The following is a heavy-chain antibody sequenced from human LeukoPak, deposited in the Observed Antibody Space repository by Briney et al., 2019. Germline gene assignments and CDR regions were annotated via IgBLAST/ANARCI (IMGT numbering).Heavy chain of an antibody. J-gene: IGHJ6*02. CDR1: GFTFSSYG. CDR3: AKPLPGYCSGGSCSNAPYYYYGMDV. CDR2: ISYDGSNK. V-gene: IGHV3-30*18. D-gene: IGHD2-15*01. Sequence: GGSLRLSCAASGFTFSSYGMHWVRQAPGKGLEWVAVISYDGSNKYYADSVKGRFTISRDNSKNTLYLQMNSLRAEDTAVYYCAKPLPGYCSGGSCSNAPYYYYGMDVWGQGTTVTVSS.